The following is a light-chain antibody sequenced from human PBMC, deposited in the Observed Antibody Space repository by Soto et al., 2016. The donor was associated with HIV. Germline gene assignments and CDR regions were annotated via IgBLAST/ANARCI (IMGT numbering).Light chain of an antibody. V-gene: IGKV1-9*01. Sequence: DIQLTQSPSFLSASVGDRVTITCRASQGISSYLAWYQQKPGKAPQLLIYGAFTLQSGVPSRFSGSGSGTEFTLTISSLQPEDFATYYCQQLNSFPRTFGQGTKVEFK. J-gene: IGKJ1*01. CDR1: QGISSY. CDR3: QQLNSFPRT. CDR2: GAF.